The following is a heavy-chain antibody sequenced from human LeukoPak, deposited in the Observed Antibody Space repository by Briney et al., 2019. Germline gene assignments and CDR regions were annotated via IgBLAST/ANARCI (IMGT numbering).Heavy chain of an antibody. Sequence: GESLKISCKGSGYSFTSYWIGWVRQMPGKGLEWMGIIYPGDSDTRYSPSFQGQVTISADMSISTAYLQWSSLKASDTAMYYCARSFSSSWSSYYYYGMDVWGQGTTVTVSS. CDR1: GYSFTSYW. V-gene: IGHV5-51*01. CDR3: ARSFSSSWSSYYYYGMDV. CDR2: IYPGDSDT. D-gene: IGHD6-13*01. J-gene: IGHJ6*02.